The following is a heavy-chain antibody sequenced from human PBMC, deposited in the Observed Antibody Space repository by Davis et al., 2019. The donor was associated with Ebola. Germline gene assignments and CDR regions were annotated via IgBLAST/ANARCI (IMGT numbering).Heavy chain of an antibody. V-gene: IGHV3-30*02. J-gene: IGHJ4*02. CDR3: AKADPHQYFDY. CDR2: IRSDGSVK. CDR1: GFTFSISG. D-gene: IGHD2-2*01. Sequence: GGSLRLSCAASGFTFSISGMHWVRQAPGKGLEWVAFIRSDGSVKYYADSLKGRFTISRDYSKNTLSLQMNSLRAEDTALYYCAKADPHQYFDYWGQGTLVTVSS.